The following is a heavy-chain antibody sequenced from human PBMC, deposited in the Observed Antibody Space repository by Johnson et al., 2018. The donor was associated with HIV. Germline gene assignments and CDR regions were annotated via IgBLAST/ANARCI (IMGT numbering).Heavy chain of an antibody. CDR1: GFTFDDYG. J-gene: IGHJ3*02. CDR3: AREGGYCSGGSCVNAFDI. Sequence: EVQLVESGGGVVRPGGSLRLSCAASGFTFDDYGMTWVRQAPGKGLEWVSGINWNGGSTGYADSVKGRFTIYRDNDKNSLYLQMNSLRAEDTALYYCAREGGYCSGGSCVNAFDIWGQGTMVTVSS. D-gene: IGHD2-15*01. CDR2: INWNGGST. V-gene: IGHV3-20*04.